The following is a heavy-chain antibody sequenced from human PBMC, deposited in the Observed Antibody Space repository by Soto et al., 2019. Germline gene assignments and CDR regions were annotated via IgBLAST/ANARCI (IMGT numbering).Heavy chain of an antibody. D-gene: IGHD3-22*01. CDR1: GGSISSGGYY. V-gene: IGHV4-31*03. CDR3: ARVGCYDGSGYNAFGV. CDR2: IYYSGST. Sequence: QVQLQESGPGLVKPSQTLSLTCTVSGGSISSGGYYWSWIRQHPGKGLEWIGYIYYSGSTYYNPSLKSRGTISVDTSKNQFSLKLSSVTAADTAVYYCARVGCYDGSGYNAFGVWGQGTLVTVSS. J-gene: IGHJ3*01.